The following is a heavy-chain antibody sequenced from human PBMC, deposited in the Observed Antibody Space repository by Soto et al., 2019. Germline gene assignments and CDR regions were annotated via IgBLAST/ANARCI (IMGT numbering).Heavy chain of an antibody. CDR3: ARVTSSGPNLYSFDY. CDR2: IIPILGIA. Sequence: QVQLVQSGAEVKKPGSSVKVSCKASGGTFSSYTISWVRQAPGQGLEWMGRIIPILGIANYAQKFQGRVTITADKSTSTAYMELSSLRSEDTAVYYCARVTSSGPNLYSFDYWGQGTLVTVSS. D-gene: IGHD6-19*01. V-gene: IGHV1-69*02. CDR1: GGTFSSYT. J-gene: IGHJ4*02.